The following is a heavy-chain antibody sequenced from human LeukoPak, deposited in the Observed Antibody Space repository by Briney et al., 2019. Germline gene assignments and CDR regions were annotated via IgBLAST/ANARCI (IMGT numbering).Heavy chain of an antibody. D-gene: IGHD3-10*01. V-gene: IGHV3-23*01. CDR2: ISGSEHST. Sequence: PGGSLRLSCAASGFTFSNYGMSWVRQAPGKGLEWVSTISGSEHSTYYADSVKGRFAISRDNSKNTLYLQMNSLRAEDTAIYYCAKDHYGSESDWGQGTRVTVSS. CDR1: GFTFSNYG. CDR3: AKDHYGSESD. J-gene: IGHJ4*02.